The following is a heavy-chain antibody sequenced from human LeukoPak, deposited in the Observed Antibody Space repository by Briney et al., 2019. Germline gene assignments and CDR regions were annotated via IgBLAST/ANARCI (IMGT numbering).Heavy chain of an antibody. J-gene: IGHJ3*02. CDR3: ARHGGVVVPTAPSAFDI. V-gene: IGHV4-4*07. CDR2: IYPSGST. D-gene: IGHD2-2*01. Sequence: KPSETLSLTCTVSGGSISSYYWSWIRQAAGKGLEWIGHIYPSGSTNYNPSLKSRVTMSVDTSKNQFSLKLNSVTAADTAVYYCARHGGVVVPTAPSAFDIWGQGTKVTVSS. CDR1: GGSISSYY.